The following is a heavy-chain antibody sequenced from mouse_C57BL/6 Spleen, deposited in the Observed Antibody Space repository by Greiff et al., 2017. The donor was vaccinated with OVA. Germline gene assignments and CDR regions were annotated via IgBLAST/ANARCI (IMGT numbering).Heavy chain of an antibody. CDR3: ARDQDYGNYLDY. V-gene: IGHV5-4*01. J-gene: IGHJ2*01. CDR2: ISDGGSYT. D-gene: IGHD2-1*01. Sequence: EVKLMESRGGLVKPGGSLKLSCAASGFTFSSYAMSWVRQTPEKRLEWVATISDGGSYTYYPDNVKGRFTISRDNAKNNLYLQMSHLKSEDTAMYYCARDQDYGNYLDYWGQGTTLTVSS. CDR1: GFTFSSYA.